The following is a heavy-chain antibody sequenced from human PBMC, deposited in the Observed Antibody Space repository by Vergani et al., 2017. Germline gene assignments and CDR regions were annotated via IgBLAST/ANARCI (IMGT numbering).Heavy chain of an antibody. J-gene: IGHJ4*02. D-gene: IGHD3-22*01. Sequence: QVQLQESGPGLVKPSQILSLTRTVSGGPLSSGGYYWSWIRQHPGKGLEWIGYIYYSGSTYYNPSLKSRVTISVDTSKNQFSLKLSSVTAADTAVYCCASTSKARITMIGYFDYWGQGTLVTVSS. CDR2: IYYSGST. CDR3: ASTSKARITMIGYFDY. CDR1: GGPLSSGGYY. V-gene: IGHV4-31*03.